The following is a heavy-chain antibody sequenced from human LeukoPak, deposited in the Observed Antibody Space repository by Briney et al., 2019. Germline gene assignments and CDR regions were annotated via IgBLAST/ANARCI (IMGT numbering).Heavy chain of an antibody. CDR3: AKEQVLTIDY. Sequence: PGGSLRLPCAASGFTFSSYAMSWVRQAPGKGLEWVSAISGSGGSTYYADSVKGRFTISRDNSKSTLYLQVNSLRAEDTAVYYCAKEQVLTIDYWGQGTRVTVSS. CDR1: GFTFSSYA. CDR2: ISGSGGST. V-gene: IGHV3-23*01. J-gene: IGHJ4*02. D-gene: IGHD4-11*01.